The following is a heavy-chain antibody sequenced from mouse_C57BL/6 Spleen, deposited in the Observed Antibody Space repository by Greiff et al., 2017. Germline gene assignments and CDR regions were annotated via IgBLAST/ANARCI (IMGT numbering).Heavy chain of an antibody. CDR3: AGSGTTVVIDV. J-gene: IGHJ1*03. D-gene: IGHD1-1*01. V-gene: IGHV1-52*01. CDR2: IYPSDSET. CDR1: GYTFTSYW. Sequence: VKLQQPGAELVRPGSSVKLSCKASGYTFTSYWMHWVKQRPIQGLEWIGNIYPSDSETHYNQKFKDKATLTVDKSSSTAYMQLSSLTSEDSAVFYCAGSGTTVVIDVWGTGTSVTVSS.